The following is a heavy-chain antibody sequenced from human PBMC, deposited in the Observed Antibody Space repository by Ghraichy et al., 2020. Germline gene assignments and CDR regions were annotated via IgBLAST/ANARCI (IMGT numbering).Heavy chain of an antibody. V-gene: IGHV6-1*01. D-gene: IGHD3-3*01. CDR2: TYYRSDWYT. CDR3: VRSEWLDYFDY. CDR1: GDSVSSQTAA. J-gene: IGHJ4*02. Sequence: SQTLSLTCVISGDSVSSQTAAWNWIRQSPSRGLEWLGRTYYRSDWYTDYAVSLKGRISISPDTSRDQFTLRLNSVTPEDTAVYYCVRSEWLDYFDYWGQGTLVTVSS.